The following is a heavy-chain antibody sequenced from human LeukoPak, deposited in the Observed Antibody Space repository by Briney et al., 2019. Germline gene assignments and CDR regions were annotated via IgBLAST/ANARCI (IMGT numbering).Heavy chain of an antibody. V-gene: IGHV4-4*02. CDR3: ARDDRWREPHFDH. CDR1: GGSISSSNW. D-gene: IGHD3-22*01. J-gene: IGHJ4*02. CDR2: IYHSGST. Sequence: PSGTLSLTCAVSGGSISSSNWWSWVRQPPGKGLEWIGEIYHSGSTNYNPSLKSRVTISVDKSKNQFSLKLSSVTAADTAVYYCARDDRWREPHFDHLGQGTLVTVSS.